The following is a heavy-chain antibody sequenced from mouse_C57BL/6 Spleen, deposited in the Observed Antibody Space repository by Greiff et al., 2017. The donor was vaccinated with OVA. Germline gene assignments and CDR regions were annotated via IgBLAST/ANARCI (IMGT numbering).Heavy chain of an antibody. V-gene: IGHV1-82*01. CDR2: IYPGDGDT. D-gene: IGHD4-1*01. J-gene: IGHJ1*03. Sequence: QVQLQQSGPELVKPGASVKISCKASGYAFSSSWMNWVKQRPGKGLEWIGRIYPGDGDTNYNGKFKGKATLTADKSSSTAYMQLSSLTSEDSAVYFCANELGRYFDVWGTGTTVTVSS. CDR1: GYAFSSSW. CDR3: ANELGRYFDV.